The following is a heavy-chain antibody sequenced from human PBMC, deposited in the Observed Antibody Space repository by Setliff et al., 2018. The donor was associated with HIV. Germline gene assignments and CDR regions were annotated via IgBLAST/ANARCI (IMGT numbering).Heavy chain of an antibody. V-gene: IGHV4-39*01. CDR1: GGSISSTSYY. Sequence: PSETLSLTCTVSGGSISSTSYYWGWIRQPPGKGLEWIGNIYYSGGTDYHPSLKSRVTISVDTSKNQFSLKLISVTADDTAVYYCAPPPRGGPGFSYWGQGTLVTVSS. D-gene: IGHD3-10*01. CDR2: IYYSGGT. J-gene: IGHJ4*02. CDR3: APPPRGGPGFSY.